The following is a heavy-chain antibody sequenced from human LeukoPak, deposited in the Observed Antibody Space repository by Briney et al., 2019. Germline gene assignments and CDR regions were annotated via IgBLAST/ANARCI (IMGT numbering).Heavy chain of an antibody. Sequence: GGSLSLSCAASGFTFSSYDMHWVRQAPGKGLEWVSAIGTAGDTYYPGSVKGRFTISRENAKNSLYLQMNSLRAGDTAVYYCARGPRDGDYPFFDYGRQETLVTVSS. CDR1: GFTFSSYD. V-gene: IGHV3-13*01. D-gene: IGHD4-17*01. J-gene: IGHJ4*02. CDR2: IGTAGDT. CDR3: ARGPRDGDYPFFDY.